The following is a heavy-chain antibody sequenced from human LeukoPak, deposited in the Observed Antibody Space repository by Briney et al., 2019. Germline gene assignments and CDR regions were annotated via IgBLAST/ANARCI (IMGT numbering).Heavy chain of an antibody. D-gene: IGHD2-2*02. CDR2: INHSGST. Sequence: SETLSLTCAVYGGSFSGYYWSWIRQPPGKGLEWIGEINHSGSTNYNPSLKSRVTISVDTSKNQFSLKLSSVTAADTAVYYCARSVRRRVVPAAIRSDYWGQGTLVTVSS. CDR3: ARSVRRRVVPAAIRSDY. CDR1: GGSFSGYY. J-gene: IGHJ4*02. V-gene: IGHV4-34*01.